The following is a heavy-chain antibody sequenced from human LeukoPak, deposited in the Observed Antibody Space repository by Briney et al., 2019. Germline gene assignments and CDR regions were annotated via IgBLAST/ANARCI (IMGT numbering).Heavy chain of an antibody. CDR1: GFTFSDSW. Sequence: PGGSLRLSCAASGFTFSDSWMYWVRQAPGKGLQWVSRINHDGSSANYADSVRGRFTTSRDNAQNILYLHMKSLRADDTAVYYCTRVFDPNDLWSGFCFDFGGQGTLVSVSS. CDR3: TRVFDPNDLWSGFCFDF. J-gene: IGHJ4*02. CDR2: INHDGSSA. D-gene: IGHD3-3*01. V-gene: IGHV3-74*01.